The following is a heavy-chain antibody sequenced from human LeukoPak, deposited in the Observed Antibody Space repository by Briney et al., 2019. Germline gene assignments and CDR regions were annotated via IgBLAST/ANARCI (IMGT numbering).Heavy chain of an antibody. J-gene: IGHJ4*02. V-gene: IGHV3-9*01. CDR1: GFTFDDYA. CDR3: AKDIGLPSSYSGYDYGYFDY. CDR2: ISGNSGSI. D-gene: IGHD5-12*01. Sequence: PGGSLRLSCAASGFTFDDYAMHWVRQAPGKGLEWVSGISGNSGSIGYADSVEGRFTISRDNAKNSLYLQMNSLRAEDTALYYCAKDIGLPSSYSGYDYGYFDYWGQGTLVTVSS.